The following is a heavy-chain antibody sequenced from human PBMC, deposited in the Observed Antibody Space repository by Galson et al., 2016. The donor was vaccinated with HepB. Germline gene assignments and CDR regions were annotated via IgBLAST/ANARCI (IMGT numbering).Heavy chain of an antibody. CDR3: AKDRRRAAGYYYYDMDV. D-gene: IGHD6-13*01. CDR2: ISGDGGRT. J-gene: IGHJ6*02. Sequence: SLRLSCAASGFTFDDYAMHWVRQAPGKGLEWVSLISGDGGRTYNADSVKGRFTISRDNSKNSLYLQLKSLRTEDTALYYCAKDRRRAAGYYYYDMDVWGQGTTVTVSS. CDR1: GFTFDDYA. V-gene: IGHV3-43*02.